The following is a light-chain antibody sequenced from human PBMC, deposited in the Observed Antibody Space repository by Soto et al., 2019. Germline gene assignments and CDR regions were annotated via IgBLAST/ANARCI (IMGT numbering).Light chain of an antibody. CDR3: SSYTGSNTPVV. CDR1: SSDVGGYNY. V-gene: IGLV2-14*01. CDR2: DVS. Sequence: QSALTQPASVSGSPGQSITISCTGTSSDVGGYNYVSWYQQHPGKAPNLIIFDVSNWPSGVSNRFSGSKSGNSASLTISGLQAEDEADYYCSSYTGSNTPVVFGGGTKLTGL. J-gene: IGLJ2*01.